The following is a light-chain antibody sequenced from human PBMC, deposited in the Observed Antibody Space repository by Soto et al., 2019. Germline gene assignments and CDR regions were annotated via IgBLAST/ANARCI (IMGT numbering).Light chain of an antibody. CDR2: GAS. V-gene: IGKV3-15*01. Sequence: EIVMTQSPATLSVSPGERATLSCRASQRVSSNLAWYQQKPGQAPRLLIYGASTRATGIPARFSGSGSGTEFTLTISILQAEDFAVYYCQQYNNWAWTFGQGTKVEIK. J-gene: IGKJ1*01. CDR1: QRVSSN. CDR3: QQYNNWAWT.